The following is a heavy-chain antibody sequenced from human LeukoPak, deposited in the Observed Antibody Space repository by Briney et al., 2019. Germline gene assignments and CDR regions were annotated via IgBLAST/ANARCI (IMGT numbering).Heavy chain of an antibody. CDR1: GGSFSGYY. D-gene: IGHD2-2*01. J-gene: IGHJ3*02. V-gene: IGHV4-34*01. CDR2: INHSGST. CDR3: ARSRSVPAAPDAFDI. Sequence: SETLSLTCAVYGGSFSGYYWSWIRQPPGKGLEWIGEINHSGSTNYNPSLKSRVTISVDTSKNQFSLKLRSVTAADTAVYYCARSRSVPAAPDAFDIWGQGTMVTVSS.